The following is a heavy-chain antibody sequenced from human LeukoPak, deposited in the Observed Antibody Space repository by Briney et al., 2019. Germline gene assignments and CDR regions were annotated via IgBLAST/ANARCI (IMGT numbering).Heavy chain of an antibody. V-gene: IGHV3-23*01. CDR1: GFTFSSYA. Sequence: GGSLRLSCAASGFTFSSYAMSWVRQAPGKGLEWDSAISGSGGSTYYADSVKGRFTISRDNSKNTLYLQMNSLRAEDTAVYYCAKKIGGYYDSSGYYLDVWGQGTTVTVSS. J-gene: IGHJ6*02. D-gene: IGHD3-22*01. CDR2: ISGSGGST. CDR3: AKKIGGYYDSSGYYLDV.